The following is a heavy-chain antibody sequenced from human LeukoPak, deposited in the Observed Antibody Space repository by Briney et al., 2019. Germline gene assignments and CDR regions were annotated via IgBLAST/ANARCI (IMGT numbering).Heavy chain of an antibody. V-gene: IGHV4-59*08. Sequence: SETLSLTCTVSGGSISNYYWSWIRQPAGKGLEWIGYIYYSGSTNYNPSLKSRVTISVDTSKNQFSLKLSSVTAADTAVYYCARIRASSSSRYYYMDVWGKGTTVTVSS. CDR2: IYYSGST. J-gene: IGHJ6*03. CDR1: GGSISNYY. CDR3: ARIRASSSSRYYYMDV. D-gene: IGHD6-6*01.